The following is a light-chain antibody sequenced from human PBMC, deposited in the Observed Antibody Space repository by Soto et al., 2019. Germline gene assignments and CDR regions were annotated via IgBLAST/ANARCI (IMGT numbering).Light chain of an antibody. CDR1: QSISTY. CDR2: AAS. CDR3: QQNYNLPPWT. Sequence: DIQMTQSPPSLSASVGDTITITCRASQSISTYLDWYQVTPGKAPKVLIYAASTLQDGVPSRFSGSGSGTDFTLTINRLQPEDVANYYCQQNYNLPPWTFSQGTNADSK. V-gene: IGKV1-39*01. J-gene: IGKJ1*01.